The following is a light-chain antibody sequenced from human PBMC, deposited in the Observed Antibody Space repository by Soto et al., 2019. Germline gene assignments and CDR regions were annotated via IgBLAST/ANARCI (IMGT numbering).Light chain of an antibody. V-gene: IGLV1-40*01. CDR1: SSNIGAGYD. CDR2: GNS. CDR3: QSYDSSLSGDV. Sequence: QSVLTQPPSVSGAPGQRVTISCTGSSSNIGAGYDVHWYQQLPGTAPKLLLYGNSNRPSGVPDRFSGSKSGTSASLAITGLQAEDEADYCCQSYDSSLSGDVFGTGTQLTVL. J-gene: IGLJ1*01.